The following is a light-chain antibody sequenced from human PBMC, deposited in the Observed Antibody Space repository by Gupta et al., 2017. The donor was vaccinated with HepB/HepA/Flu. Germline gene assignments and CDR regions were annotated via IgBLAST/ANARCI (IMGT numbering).Light chain of an antibody. V-gene: IGLV2-23*02. CDR1: SSDVGSYNL. CDR3: CSYAGDITWV. CDR2: EVT. Sequence: QSALTQPASVSGSPGQSITISCTGTSSDVGSYNLVSWYQQHPGKAPKLMIYEVTKRPSGVSNRFSGSKSGNTASLTISGLQAEDEGDYYCCSYAGDITWVFGGGTKLTV. J-gene: IGLJ3*02.